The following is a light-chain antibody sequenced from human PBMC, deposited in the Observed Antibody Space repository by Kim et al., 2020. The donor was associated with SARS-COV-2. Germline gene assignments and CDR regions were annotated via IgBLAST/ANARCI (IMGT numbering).Light chain of an antibody. Sequence: EIVMTQSPATLSVSPGQRVTLSCRASQSVSSNLAWYQQKPGQAPRLLIYDASTRATGIPARFSGSGSGTAFTLTISSLQSEDFAIYYCQQYKKWPPLTFGGGTKVDIK. V-gene: IGKV3D-15*01. J-gene: IGKJ4*01. CDR2: DAS. CDR1: QSVSSN. CDR3: QQYKKWPPLT.